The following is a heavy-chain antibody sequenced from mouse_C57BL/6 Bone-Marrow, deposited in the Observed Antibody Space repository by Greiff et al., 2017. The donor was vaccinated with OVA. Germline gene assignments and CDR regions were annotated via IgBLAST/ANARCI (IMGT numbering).Heavy chain of an antibody. D-gene: IGHD1-1*01. V-gene: IGHV1-55*01. J-gene: IGHJ2*01. CDR1: GYTFTSYW. CDR3: ARDYGSFYYFDN. CDR2: IYPGSGSN. Sequence: VQLQQPGAELVKPGASVKMSCKASGYTFTSYWITWVKQRPGQGLEWIGDIYPGSGSNKYNEKVQSKATLTVDTSSSKAYMQLSSLTSEYSAFYYCARDYGSFYYFDNWGQGTTLTVSS.